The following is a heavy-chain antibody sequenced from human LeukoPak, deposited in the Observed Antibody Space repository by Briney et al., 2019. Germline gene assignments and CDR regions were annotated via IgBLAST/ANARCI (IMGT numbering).Heavy chain of an antibody. Sequence: SETLSLTCTVSGYSISSGYYWGWIRQPPGKGLEWIGSIYHSGSTYYNPSLKSRVTISVDTSKNQFSLKLSSVTAADTAVYYCARDSSGGGYYDSSGFDYWGQGTLVTVSS. CDR3: ARDSSGGGYYDSSGFDY. CDR1: GYSISSGYY. J-gene: IGHJ4*02. CDR2: IYHSGST. V-gene: IGHV4-38-2*02. D-gene: IGHD3-22*01.